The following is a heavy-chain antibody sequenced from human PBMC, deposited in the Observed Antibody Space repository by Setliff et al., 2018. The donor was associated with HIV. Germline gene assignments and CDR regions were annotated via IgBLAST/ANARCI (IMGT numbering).Heavy chain of an antibody. CDR1: GGSISSGSYY. V-gene: IGHV4-61*09. CDR2: IYTNGYT. Sequence: SETLSLTCSVSGGSISSGSYYWXXXRQPAGKGPEWVGHIYTNGYTNYNPSLKSRVTISVDTSKNQFSLRLTSVTAADQAGYYCAXAPPGIXNDAFDVWGQGTMVTXSS. CDR3: AXAPPGIXNDAFDV. J-gene: IGHJ3*01.